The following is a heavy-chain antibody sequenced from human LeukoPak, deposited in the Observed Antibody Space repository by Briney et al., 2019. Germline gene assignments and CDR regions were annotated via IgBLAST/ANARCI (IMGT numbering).Heavy chain of an antibody. CDR2: IYYSGST. V-gene: IGHV4-59*12. CDR3: ARDLSGGDFDY. D-gene: IGHD3-16*01. Sequence: SETLSLTCTVSGGSISSYYWSWIRQPPGKGLEWIGYIYYSGSTNYNPSLKSRVTISVDTSKNQFSLKLSSVTAADTAVYYCARDLSGGDFDYWGQGTLVTVSS. CDR1: GGSISSYY. J-gene: IGHJ4*02.